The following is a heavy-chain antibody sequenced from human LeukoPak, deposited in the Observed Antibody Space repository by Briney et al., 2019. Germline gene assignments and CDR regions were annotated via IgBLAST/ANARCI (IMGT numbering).Heavy chain of an antibody. CDR2: IRYDGSNK. CDR1: GFTFSSYG. J-gene: IGHJ3*02. Sequence: TGGSLRLSCAASGFTFSSYGMRWVRQAPGKGLEWVAFIRYDGSNKYYADSVKGRFTISRDNSKNTLYLQMNSLRAEDTAVYYCAKDRWSAFDIWGQGTMVTVSS. V-gene: IGHV3-30*02. D-gene: IGHD2-15*01. CDR3: AKDRWSAFDI.